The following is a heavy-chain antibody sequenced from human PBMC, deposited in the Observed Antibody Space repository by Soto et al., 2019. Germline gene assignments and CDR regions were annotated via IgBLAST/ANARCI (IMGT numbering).Heavy chain of an antibody. Sequence: QVQLVESGGGVVQPGRSLRLSCAASGFTFSSYGMHWVRQAPGKGLEWVAVISYDGSNKYYADSVKGRFTISRDNSXNXLXXQMNRLRAEDTAVYYCAKDLPRGLRTGWYYYGMDVWGQGTTVTVSS. V-gene: IGHV3-30*18. CDR2: ISYDGSNK. CDR1: GFTFSSYG. J-gene: IGHJ6*02. CDR3: AKDLPRGLRTGWYYYGMDV. D-gene: IGHD4-17*01.